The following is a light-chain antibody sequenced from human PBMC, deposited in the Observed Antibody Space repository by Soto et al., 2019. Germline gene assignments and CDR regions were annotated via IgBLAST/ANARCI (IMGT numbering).Light chain of an antibody. CDR2: GAS. Sequence: EIVLTQSPGTLSLFPGERATFSCRASQSVRSTYLAWYQQKPGQAPRLLIYGASSRATGIPDRFSGSGSGTDFTLTISRLEPEDSAVYYCQQYGSSPRTFGQGTKVEI. V-gene: IGKV3-20*01. J-gene: IGKJ1*01. CDR1: QSVRSTY. CDR3: QQYGSSPRT.